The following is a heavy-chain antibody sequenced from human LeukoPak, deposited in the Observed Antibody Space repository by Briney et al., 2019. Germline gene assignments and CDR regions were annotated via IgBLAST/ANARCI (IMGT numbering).Heavy chain of an antibody. V-gene: IGHV4-59*08. D-gene: IGHD3-22*01. CDR2: IYYSGST. CDR3: ARHVSSDDSSGYYYVGAFDI. Sequence: SETLSLTCTVSGGSISSYYWSWIRQPPGNGLEWIGYIYYSGSTNYNPSLKSRVTISVDTSKNQFSLKLSSVTAADTAVYYCARHVSSDDSSGYYYVGAFDIWGQGTMVTVSS. CDR1: GGSISSYY. J-gene: IGHJ3*02.